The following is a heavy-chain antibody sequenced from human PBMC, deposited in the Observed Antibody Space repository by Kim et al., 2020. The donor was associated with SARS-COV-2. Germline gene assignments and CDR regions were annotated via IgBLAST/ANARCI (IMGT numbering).Heavy chain of an antibody. J-gene: IGHJ2*01. CDR1: GFTVTSNY. CDR3: ARLYYASSGYHYWYFDL. CDR2: IYSGGST. Sequence: GGSLRLSCAASGFTVTSNYMSWVRQASGKGLEWVSVIYSGGSTYYADSVRGRFTISRDNSKNTLYLQMNSLRAEDTALYYCARLYYASSGYHYWYFDLWG. V-gene: IGHV3-53*01. D-gene: IGHD3-22*01.